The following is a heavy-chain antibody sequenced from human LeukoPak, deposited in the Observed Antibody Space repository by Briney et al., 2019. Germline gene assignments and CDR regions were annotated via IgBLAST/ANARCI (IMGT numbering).Heavy chain of an antibody. CDR1: GGSISSYY. V-gene: IGHV4-59*08. CDR3: ARQPVAGTDDAFDI. Sequence: PSETLSLTCTVSGGSISSYYWSWIRQPPGKGLEWIGYIYYSGSTNYNPSLKSRVTISVDTSKNRFSLKLSSVTAADTAVYYCARQPVAGTDDAFDIWGQGTMVTVSS. J-gene: IGHJ3*02. CDR2: IYYSGST. D-gene: IGHD6-19*01.